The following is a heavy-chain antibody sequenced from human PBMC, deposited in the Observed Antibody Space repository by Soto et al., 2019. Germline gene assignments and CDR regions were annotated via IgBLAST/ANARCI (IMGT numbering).Heavy chain of an antibody. CDR2: INPNSGGT. J-gene: IGHJ6*02. CDR1: GYTFTGYY. V-gene: IGHV1-2*02. D-gene: IGHD6-6*01. Sequence: ASVKVSCKASGYTFTGYYMHWVRQAPGQGLEWMGWINPNSGGTNYAQKFQGRVTMTRDTSTSTAYMELSRLRSDDTAVYYCAREVIAARPFLRYYYGMDVWGQGTTVTVSS. CDR3: AREVIAARPFLRYYYGMDV.